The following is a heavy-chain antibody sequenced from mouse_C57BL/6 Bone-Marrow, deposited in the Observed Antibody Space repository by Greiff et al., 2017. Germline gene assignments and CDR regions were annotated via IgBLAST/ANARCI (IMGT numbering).Heavy chain of an antibody. CDR2: INPSTGGT. V-gene: IGHV1-43*01. CDR1: GYSFTGYY. Sequence: EVQLQESGPELVKPGASVKISCTASGYSFTGYYMHWVKQSSEKSLEWIGEINPSTGGTSYNQKFKGKATLTVDKSSSTAYMQLKSLTSEDSAVYYCAREDYYGYFDYWGQGTTLTVSS. D-gene: IGHD1-1*01. CDR3: AREDYYGYFDY. J-gene: IGHJ2*01.